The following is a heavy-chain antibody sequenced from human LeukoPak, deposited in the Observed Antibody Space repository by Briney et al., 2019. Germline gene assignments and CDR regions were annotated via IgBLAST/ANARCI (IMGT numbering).Heavy chain of an antibody. CDR3: ARRQGGYYDILTGAPGYYYYGMDV. Sequence: PGGSLRLSCAASGFTFSSYGMHWVRQAPGKGLEWVANIKQDGSEKYYVDSVKGRFTISRDNAKNSLYLQMNSLRAEDTAVYYCARRQGGYYDILTGAPGYYYYGMDVWGQGTTVTVSS. D-gene: IGHD3-9*01. CDR1: GFTFSSYG. CDR2: IKQDGSEK. V-gene: IGHV3-7*01. J-gene: IGHJ6*02.